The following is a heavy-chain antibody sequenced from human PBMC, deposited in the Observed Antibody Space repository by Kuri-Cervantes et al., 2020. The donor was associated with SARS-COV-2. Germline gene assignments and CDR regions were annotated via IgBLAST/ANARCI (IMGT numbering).Heavy chain of an antibody. Sequence: ASVKVSCKASGYTFTSYAIHWVRQAPGQRLEWMGWINAGNGNTKYSQKFQGRVTITRDTSASTAYMELSSLRSEDTAVYYCAREPNGRRGYTRGFDYWGQGTLVTVSS. CDR2: INAGNGNT. J-gene: IGHJ4*02. V-gene: IGHV1-3*01. CDR3: AREPNGRRGYTRGFDY. D-gene: IGHD3-22*01. CDR1: GYTFTSYA.